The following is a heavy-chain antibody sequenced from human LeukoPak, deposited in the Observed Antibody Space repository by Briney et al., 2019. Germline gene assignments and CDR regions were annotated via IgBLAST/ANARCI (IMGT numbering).Heavy chain of an antibody. J-gene: IGHJ4*02. CDR1: GFTFTDYY. CDR3: ARVAVIYYDNRDYFDF. D-gene: IGHD3-22*01. V-gene: IGHV3-11*04. Sequence: GGSLRLSCAASGFTFTDYYMSWIRQAPGKGLEWVSYISTSGSTIYYADSVKGRFTISRDNAKNSLYLQMNSLRAEDTAVYYCARVAVIYYDNRDYFDFWGQGTLVTVSS. CDR2: ISTSGSTI.